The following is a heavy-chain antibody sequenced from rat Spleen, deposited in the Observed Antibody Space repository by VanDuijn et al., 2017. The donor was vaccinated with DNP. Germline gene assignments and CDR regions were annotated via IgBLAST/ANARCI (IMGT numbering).Heavy chain of an antibody. CDR2: MRYTHRP. J-gene: IGHJ2*01. D-gene: IGHD1-2*01. CDR3: ERTVYYYGTYIPFDY. V-gene: IGHV3-1*01. CDR1: XXSXXXNY. Sequence: EVQLXXSGXXLVKPSXXLSXXXSVXXXSXXXNYXXXIRXXXGNRMELMGYMRYTHRPGYNPSLVSRITNTRDTSKNQFFLHLTSVTTDDTATYYCERTVYYYGTYIPFDYWGRGVMVTVSS.